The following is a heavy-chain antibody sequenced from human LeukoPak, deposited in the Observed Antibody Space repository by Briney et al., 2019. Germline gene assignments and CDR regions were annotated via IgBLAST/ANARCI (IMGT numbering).Heavy chain of an antibody. CDR2: ISPNSGGT. CDR1: GYTFTGYY. J-gene: IGHJ3*02. CDR3: ASPLVPAAAIGAFDI. Sequence: ASVKVSCKASGYTFTGYYMHWVRQAPGQGLEWMGWISPNSGGTNYAQKFQGRVTMTRDTSISTAYMELSRLRSDDTAVYYCASPLVPAAAIGAFDIWGQGTMVTVSS. D-gene: IGHD2-2*01. V-gene: IGHV1-2*02.